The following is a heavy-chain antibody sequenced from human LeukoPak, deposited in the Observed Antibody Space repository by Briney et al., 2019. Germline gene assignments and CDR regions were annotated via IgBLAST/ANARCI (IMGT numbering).Heavy chain of an antibody. J-gene: IGHJ6*04. Sequence: SETLSLTCTVSGGSITNYSWGWVRQPPGKGLELIGFMSYSGSTIYSPSLKSRGTISLDTSKNQLSLSLTSVTAAGTAIYYCGRVSAAAVEPWGEGTTVTISS. D-gene: IGHD6-13*01. CDR3: GRVSAAAVEP. CDR1: GGSITNYS. CDR2: MSYSGST. V-gene: IGHV4-59*01.